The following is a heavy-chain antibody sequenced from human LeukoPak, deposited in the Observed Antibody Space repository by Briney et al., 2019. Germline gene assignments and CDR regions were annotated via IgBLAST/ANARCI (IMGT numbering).Heavy chain of an antibody. Sequence: ASVKVSCKASGDTFSSKAINWLRQAPGQGLERMGGVIPISGTPTSAQRFQGRVTFSTDESTRTAYMELSSLTSEDSALYYCARRRGSTHLYWFDHWGQGAQVTVSS. CDR3: ARRRGSTHLYWFDH. D-gene: IGHD2/OR15-2a*01. V-gene: IGHV1-69*05. CDR1: GDTFSSKA. CDR2: VIPISGTP. J-gene: IGHJ5*02.